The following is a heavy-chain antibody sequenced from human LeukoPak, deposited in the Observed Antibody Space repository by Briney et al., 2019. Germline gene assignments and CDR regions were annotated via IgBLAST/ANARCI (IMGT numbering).Heavy chain of an antibody. J-gene: IGHJ3*02. Sequence: GGSLRLSCAASAFTFSSYSMNLVRQAPGKGLEWVSSISSSSSYIYYADSVKGRFTISRDDAKNSLYLQMNSLRAEDTAVYYCASLGAFDIWGQGTMVTVSS. CDR1: AFTFSSYS. V-gene: IGHV3-21*01. CDR3: ASLGAFDI. CDR2: ISSSSSYI.